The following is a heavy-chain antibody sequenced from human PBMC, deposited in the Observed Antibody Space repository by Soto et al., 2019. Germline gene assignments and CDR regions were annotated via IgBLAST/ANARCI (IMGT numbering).Heavy chain of an antibody. D-gene: IGHD2-21*02. CDR1: GGTFSSYA. CDR2: IIPIFGTA. J-gene: IGHJ4*02. CDR3: ARTGAYCGGDCYSIFDY. V-gene: IGHV1-69*01. Sequence: QVQLVQSGAEVKKPGSSVKVSCKASGGTFSSYAISWVRQAPGQGLEWMGGIIPIFGTANYAQKFHGRVTITADESTSTAYMELSSLRSEDTAVYYCARTGAYCGGDCYSIFDYWGQGTLVTVSS.